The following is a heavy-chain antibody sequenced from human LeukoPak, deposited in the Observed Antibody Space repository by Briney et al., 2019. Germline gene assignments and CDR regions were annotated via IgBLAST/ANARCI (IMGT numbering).Heavy chain of an antibody. J-gene: IGHJ4*02. CDR2: IYYSGST. CDR1: GGLNSSHY. D-gene: IGHD6-19*01. CDR3: SRGGGIAVAGDFDY. Sequence: SETLSLTCTVSGGLNSSHYWSWARQPPGKGLEWIGYIYYSGSTNYNPSLKSRVTISVDTSKNQFSLKLRSVICEDAAVYYCSRGGGIAVAGDFDYWGQGTLVTVSS. V-gene: IGHV4-59*11.